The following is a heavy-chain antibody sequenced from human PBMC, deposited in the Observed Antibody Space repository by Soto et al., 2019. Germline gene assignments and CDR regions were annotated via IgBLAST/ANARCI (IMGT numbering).Heavy chain of an antibody. CDR3: VRGRADSAGSSLGRRMDV. CDR1: GEAVGSGQSY. D-gene: IGHD3-10*01. Sequence: QVQLQESGPGLVKPSETLSLLCFVSGEAVGSGQSYWNWIRQAPGKGLEWIGHTSVTGAMKYSASLMSRVTMSVDTSKSQIPLTLTSVTAADSATYFFVRGRADSAGSSLGRRMDVWGQGTTVTVAS. CDR2: TSVTGAM. V-gene: IGHV4-61*01. J-gene: IGHJ6*02.